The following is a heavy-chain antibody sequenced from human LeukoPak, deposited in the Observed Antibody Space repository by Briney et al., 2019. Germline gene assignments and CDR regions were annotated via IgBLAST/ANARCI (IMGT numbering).Heavy chain of an antibody. D-gene: IGHD4-17*01. CDR2: ISSSSSTI. CDR3: AKVSYGPVYYFDY. Sequence: GGSLRLSCAASGFTFSSYSMNWVRQAPGKGLEWVSYISSSSSTIYYADSVKGRFTISRDNAKNSLYLQMNSLRAEDTAVYYCAKVSYGPVYYFDYWGQGTLVTVSS. V-gene: IGHV3-48*01. J-gene: IGHJ4*02. CDR1: GFTFSSYS.